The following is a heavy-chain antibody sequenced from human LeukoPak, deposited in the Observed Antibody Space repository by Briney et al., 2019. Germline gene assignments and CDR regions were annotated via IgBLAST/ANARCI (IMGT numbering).Heavy chain of an antibody. CDR2: IKQDGSEQ. Sequence: GGSLRLSCAASGFTVSSNYMSWVRQAPGKGLEWMANIKQDGSEQYYVDSVKGRFTISRDNAKNSLYLQMNSLRAEDTALYYCAKVAPNMAFDIWGQGTMVTVSS. V-gene: IGHV3-7*03. CDR1: GFTVSSNY. CDR3: AKVAPNMAFDI. J-gene: IGHJ3*02.